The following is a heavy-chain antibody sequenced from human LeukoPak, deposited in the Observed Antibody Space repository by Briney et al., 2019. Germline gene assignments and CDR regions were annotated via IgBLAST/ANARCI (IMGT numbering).Heavy chain of an antibody. D-gene: IGHD3-22*01. CDR2: ISAYNGNT. Sequence: ASVKVSCKASGYTFTSYGISWVRQAPGQGLEWMGWISAYNGNTNYAQKLQGRVTMTTDTSTSTAYMGLWSLRSDDTAVYYCAREDYYDPLDAFDIWGQGTMVTVSS. V-gene: IGHV1-18*01. CDR3: AREDYYDPLDAFDI. CDR1: GYTFTSYG. J-gene: IGHJ3*02.